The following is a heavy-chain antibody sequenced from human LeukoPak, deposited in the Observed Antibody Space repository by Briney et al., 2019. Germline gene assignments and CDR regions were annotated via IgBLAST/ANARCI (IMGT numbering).Heavy chain of an antibody. CDR1: GYTFTGYY. Sequence: GASVKVSGKASGYTFTGYYMHWVRQAPGQGLEWMGWINPNSGGTNYAQKFQGKVTMPSDPSISTAYMQLSRLRSDDTAVYYCARESHTAIAYNWFDPWGQRPLVTVSS. D-gene: IGHD5-18*01. CDR3: ARESHTAIAYNWFDP. J-gene: IGHJ5*02. V-gene: IGHV1-2*02. CDR2: INPNSGGT.